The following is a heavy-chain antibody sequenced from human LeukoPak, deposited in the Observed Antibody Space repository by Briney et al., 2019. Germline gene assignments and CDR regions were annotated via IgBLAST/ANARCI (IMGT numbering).Heavy chain of an antibody. Sequence: ASVKVSCKASGYTFTGYGISWVRQAPGQGLEWMGWISAYNGNTNYAQKLQGRVTMTTDTSTSTAYMELRSLRSDDTAVYYCARAPHRWEPLHPLLWGQGALVTVSS. CDR3: ARAPHRWEPLHPLL. CDR2: ISAYNGNT. V-gene: IGHV1-18*01. D-gene: IGHD1-26*01. CDR1: GYTFTGYG. J-gene: IGHJ4*02.